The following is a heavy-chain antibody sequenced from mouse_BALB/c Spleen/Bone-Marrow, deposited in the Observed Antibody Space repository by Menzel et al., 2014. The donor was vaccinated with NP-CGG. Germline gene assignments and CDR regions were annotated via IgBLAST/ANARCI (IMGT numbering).Heavy chain of an antibody. CDR1: GFNIKDTY. CDR3: ARYYYGYYFDY. D-gene: IGHD1-2*01. Sequence: EVQLQQSGAELVKPGASVKLSCTASGFNIKDTYMHWVKQRPEQGLEWIGRIDPANGNTKYDPKFQGKATITADTSSNTAYLRLSSLTSEDTAVYYCARYYYGYYFDYWGQGTTLTVSS. J-gene: IGHJ2*01. V-gene: IGHV14-3*02. CDR2: IDPANGNT.